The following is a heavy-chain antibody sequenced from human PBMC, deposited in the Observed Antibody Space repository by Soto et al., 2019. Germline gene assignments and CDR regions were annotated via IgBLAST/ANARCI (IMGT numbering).Heavy chain of an antibody. CDR1: GGSISSGGYS. J-gene: IGHJ4*02. D-gene: IGHD4-4*01. CDR2: IYHSGST. Sequence: SETLSLTCAVSGGSISSGGYSWSWIRQPPGKGLEWIGYIYHSGSTYYNPSLKSRVTISVDRSKNQFSLKLSSVTAADTAVYYCARAYRDYSNHRYFDYWGQGTLVTVSS. CDR3: ARAYRDYSNHRYFDY. V-gene: IGHV4-30-2*01.